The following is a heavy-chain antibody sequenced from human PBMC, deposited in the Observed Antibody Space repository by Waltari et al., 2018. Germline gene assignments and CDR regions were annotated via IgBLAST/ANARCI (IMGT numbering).Heavy chain of an antibody. D-gene: IGHD1-26*01. V-gene: IGHV4-59*01. CDR1: GGSISSYY. CDR3: ARGGKWELLSY. J-gene: IGHJ4*02. CDR2: IYYSGST. Sequence: PGLVKPSETLSLTCTVSGGSISSYYWSWIRQPPGKGLEWIGYIYYSGSTNYNPSLKSRVTISVDTSKNQFSLKLSSVTAADTAVYYCARGGKWELLSYWGQGTLVTVSS.